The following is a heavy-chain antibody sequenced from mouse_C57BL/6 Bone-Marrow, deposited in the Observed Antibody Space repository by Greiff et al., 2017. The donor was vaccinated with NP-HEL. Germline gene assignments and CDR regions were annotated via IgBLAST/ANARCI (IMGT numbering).Heavy chain of an antibody. J-gene: IGHJ3*01. CDR2: INPSSGYT. CDR1: GYTFTSYW. CDR3: AAYDYEFVH. D-gene: IGHD2-4*01. V-gene: IGHV1-7*01. Sequence: QVHVKQSGAELAKPGASVKLSCKASGYTFTSYWMHWVKQRPGQGLEWIGYINPSSGYTKYNQKFKDKATLTADKSSSTAYMQLSSLTYEDSAVYYCAAYDYEFVHWGQGTLVTVSA.